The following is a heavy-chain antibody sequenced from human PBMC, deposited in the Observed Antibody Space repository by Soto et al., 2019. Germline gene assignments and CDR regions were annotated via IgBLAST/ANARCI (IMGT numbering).Heavy chain of an antibody. Sequence: ERSLRHSYAASGFSLSRSGIHWVRHASGKGLEWVARIRDRTNGYATGFAASVQGRFSISRDDSKNTAFLQMNSLNAEDTAVYYCIRVDAPGDRVFDIWCKGTMVTVSS. V-gene: IGHV3-73*01. CDR3: IRVDAPGDRVFDI. CDR2: IRDRTNGYAT. J-gene: IGHJ3*02. CDR1: GFSLSRSG.